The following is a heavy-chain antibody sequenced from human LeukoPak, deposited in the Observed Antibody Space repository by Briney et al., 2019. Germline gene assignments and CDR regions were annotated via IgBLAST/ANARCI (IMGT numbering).Heavy chain of an antibody. CDR2: INPSGGST. CDR3: ARASGSSWHLYYYYYGMDV. CDR1: GYTFTSYY. V-gene: IGHV1-46*01. D-gene: IGHD1-26*01. Sequence: ASVKVSCKASGYTFTSYYMHWVRQAPGQGLEWMGIINPSGGSTSYAQKFQARVTMTRDTSTSTVYMELSSLRSEDTAVYYCARASGSSWHLYYYYYGMDVWGQGTTVTVSS. J-gene: IGHJ6*02.